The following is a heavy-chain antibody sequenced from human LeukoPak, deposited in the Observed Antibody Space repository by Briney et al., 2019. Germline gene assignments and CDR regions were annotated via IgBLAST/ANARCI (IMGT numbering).Heavy chain of an antibody. CDR2: IYYSGST. D-gene: IGHD6-13*01. CDR1: GDSISSSSYY. Sequence: SETLSLTCTVSGDSISSSSYYWGWIRQPPGKGLEWSGSIYYSGSTYYNPSLKSRVTISVDTSKNQFSLKLSSVTAADTAVYYCARLFHGGAAAGIDYWGQGTLVTVSS. V-gene: IGHV4-39*07. CDR3: ARLFHGGAAAGIDY. J-gene: IGHJ4*02.